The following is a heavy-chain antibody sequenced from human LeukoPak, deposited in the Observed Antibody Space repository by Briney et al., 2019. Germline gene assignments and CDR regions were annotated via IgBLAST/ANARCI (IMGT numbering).Heavy chain of an antibody. Sequence: ASVKVSCKASGYTFTGYYMHWVRQAPGQGLEWMGWINPNSGGTNYAQKFQGRVAMTRDTSISTAYMELSRLRSDDTAVYYCARITYYYDSSGYRFDYWGQGTLATVSS. D-gene: IGHD3-22*01. CDR2: INPNSGGT. J-gene: IGHJ4*02. CDR3: ARITYYYDSSGYRFDY. V-gene: IGHV1-2*02. CDR1: GYTFTGYY.